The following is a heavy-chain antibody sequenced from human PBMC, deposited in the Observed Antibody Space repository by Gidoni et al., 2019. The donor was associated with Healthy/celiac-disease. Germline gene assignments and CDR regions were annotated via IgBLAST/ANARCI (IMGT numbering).Heavy chain of an antibody. Sequence: EVQLVESGGGLVKPGGSLRLSCAASGFTFSSYSMNWVRQAPGKGLEWVSSISSSSSYIYYADSVKGRFTISRDNAKNSLYLQMNSLRAEDTAVYYCARGYYDILTGYYHDAFDIWGQGTMVTVSS. J-gene: IGHJ3*02. CDR1: GFTFSSYS. CDR2: ISSSSSYI. D-gene: IGHD3-9*01. V-gene: IGHV3-21*01. CDR3: ARGYYDILTGYYHDAFDI.